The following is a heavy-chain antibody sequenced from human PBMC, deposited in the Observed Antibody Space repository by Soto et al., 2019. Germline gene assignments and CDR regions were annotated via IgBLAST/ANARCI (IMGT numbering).Heavy chain of an antibody. Sequence: GGSLRLSCATSGFTFSTYAMSWVRQAPGKGLEWVSAISGSGSSTYYADSVKGRFTISRDNSKNTLYLQTNSLRAEDTAIYYCAKDRKYSSSSGFDYWGQGTLVTVSS. D-gene: IGHD6-6*01. V-gene: IGHV3-23*01. CDR1: GFTFSTYA. CDR2: ISGSGSST. CDR3: AKDRKYSSSSGFDY. J-gene: IGHJ4*02.